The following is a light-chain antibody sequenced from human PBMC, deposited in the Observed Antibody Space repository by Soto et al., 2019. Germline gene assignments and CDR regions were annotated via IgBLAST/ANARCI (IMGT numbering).Light chain of an antibody. V-gene: IGLV2-23*02. CDR1: SSDVGSYNL. Sequence: QSALTQPASVSGSPGQSITISCTGTSSDVGSYNLVSWYQQHPGKAPKLMIYEVSKRPSGVSNRFSGSKSGNTASLTLSWLPAEDGADYYCCSYAGSSTLRVFGAGTKVTVL. CDR3: CSYAGSSTLRV. CDR2: EVS. J-gene: IGLJ1*01.